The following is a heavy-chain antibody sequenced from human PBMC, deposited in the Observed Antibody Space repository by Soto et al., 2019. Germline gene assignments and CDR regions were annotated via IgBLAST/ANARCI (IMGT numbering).Heavy chain of an antibody. J-gene: IGHJ6*02. D-gene: IGHD3-10*01. CDR2: INHSGST. CDR3: ARSDRGSWSYSAYYYYGMDV. Sequence: QVQLEQWGAGLLKPSETLSLTCAVYGGSFSGYYWSWIRQPPGKGLEWIGEINHSGSTNYNPSLKSLVTISVDTSKNQFSLKLSSVTAADTAVYYCARSDRGSWSYSAYYYYGMDVWGQGTTVTVSS. V-gene: IGHV4-34*01. CDR1: GGSFSGYY.